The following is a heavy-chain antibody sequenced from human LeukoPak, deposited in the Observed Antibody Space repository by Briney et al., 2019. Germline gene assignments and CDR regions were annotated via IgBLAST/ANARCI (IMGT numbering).Heavy chain of an antibody. Sequence: GGSLRLSCAASGFTFSSYWKSWVRQAPGKGLEWVANVKQDGSEKKYVDSVKGRFTISRDNAKNSLYLQMDSLRAEDTAVYYCARYHYGDHPFDPWGQGTLVTVSS. D-gene: IGHD4-17*01. CDR2: VKQDGSEK. J-gene: IGHJ5*02. CDR1: GFTFSSYW. V-gene: IGHV3-7*01. CDR3: ARYHYGDHPFDP.